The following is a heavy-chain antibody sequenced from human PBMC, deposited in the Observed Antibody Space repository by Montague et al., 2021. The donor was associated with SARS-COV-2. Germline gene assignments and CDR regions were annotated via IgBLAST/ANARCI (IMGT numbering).Heavy chain of an antibody. J-gene: IGHJ4*02. CDR3: ARWDPQTLTLIGLRGKSASDY. V-gene: IGHV4-34*01. CDR2: INHSGTT. CDR1: GGSFSGYY. D-gene: IGHD4-23*01. Sequence: SETLSLTCTVSGGSFSGYYWTWIRQSPGKGLEWIAEINHSGTTNYNFNPSLRSRVTISVDTFKSQFSLKLTSVTAADTGVYYCARWDPQTLTLIGLRGKSASDYWGQGTLVTVSS.